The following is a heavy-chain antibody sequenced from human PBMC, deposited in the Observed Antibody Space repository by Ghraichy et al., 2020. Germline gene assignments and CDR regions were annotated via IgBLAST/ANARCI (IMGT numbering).Heavy chain of an antibody. Sequence: SGPTLVKPTQTLTLTCTFSGFSLSSSGMCVSWIRQPPGKALEWLALIDWDDDKYYSTSLKTRLTISKDTSKNQVVLTMTNMDPVDTATYYCARIRRRVSPLHYYDSSGSDYYFDYWGQGTLVTVSS. V-gene: IGHV2-70*01. D-gene: IGHD3-22*01. CDR1: GFSLSSSGMC. J-gene: IGHJ4*02. CDR2: IDWDDDK. CDR3: ARIRRRVSPLHYYDSSGSDYYFDY.